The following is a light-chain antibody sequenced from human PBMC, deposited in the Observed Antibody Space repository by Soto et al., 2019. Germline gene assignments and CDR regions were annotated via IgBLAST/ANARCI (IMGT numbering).Light chain of an antibody. J-gene: IGKJ5*01. CDR2: SVS. CDR1: QSVGRSY. CDR3: QQYDGSPIT. Sequence: DIVSTQSPGTLSLSPCERATLSSSASQSVGRSYLAWYQQKPGQAPRLLISSVSKRATGIPDRFSGGGSGTDFTLTISRVEPEDFALYICQQYDGSPITFGQGTRLEIK. V-gene: IGKV3-20*01.